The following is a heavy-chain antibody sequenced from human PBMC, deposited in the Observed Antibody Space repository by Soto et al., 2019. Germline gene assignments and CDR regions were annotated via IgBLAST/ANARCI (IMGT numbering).Heavy chain of an antibody. CDR3: AGEYSSSWYEFDY. J-gene: IGHJ4*02. CDR2: IIPIFGTA. Sequence: ASVKVSCKASGGTFSSYAISWVRQAPGQGLEWMGGIIPIFGTANYAQKFQGRVTITADESTSTAYMELSSLRSEDTAVYYCAGEYSSSWYEFDYWGQGTLVTVSS. CDR1: GGTFSSYA. V-gene: IGHV1-69*13. D-gene: IGHD6-13*01.